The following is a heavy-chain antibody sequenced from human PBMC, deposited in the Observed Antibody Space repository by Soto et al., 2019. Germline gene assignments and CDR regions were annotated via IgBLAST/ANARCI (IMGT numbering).Heavy chain of an antibody. V-gene: IGHV3-30-3*01. CDR3: ARDIIMYSGSSSFDY. D-gene: IGHD1-26*01. J-gene: IGHJ4*02. CDR1: GFTFSSYA. CDR2: ISYDGSNK. Sequence: GGSLRLSCAASGFTFSSYAMHWVRQAPGKGLEWVAVISYDGSNKYYADSVKGRFTISRDNSKNTLYLQMNSLRAEDTAVYYCARDIIMYSGSSSFDYWGQGTLVTVSS.